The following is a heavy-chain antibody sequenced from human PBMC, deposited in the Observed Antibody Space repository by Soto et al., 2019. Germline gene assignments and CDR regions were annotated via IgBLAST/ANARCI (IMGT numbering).Heavy chain of an antibody. CDR1: GDSIISGDYY. D-gene: IGHD1-26*01. V-gene: IGHV4-30-4*01. Sequence: NPSETLSLTCTVSGDSIISGDYYWSWIRQTPGKGLEWIGYIYYSGDTNYNPSLKSRVIISVDTSKNQFSLKLSSVTAADTAVYYCARVTVGTIYYFDYWGRGTLVTVSS. J-gene: IGHJ4*02. CDR2: IYYSGDT. CDR3: ARVTVGTIYYFDY.